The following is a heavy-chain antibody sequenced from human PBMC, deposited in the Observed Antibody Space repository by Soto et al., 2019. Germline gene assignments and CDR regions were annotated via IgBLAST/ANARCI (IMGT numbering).Heavy chain of an antibody. CDR2: ISGSGGST. CDR1: GFTFSSYS. V-gene: IGHV3-23*01. J-gene: IGHJ4*02. D-gene: IGHD3-22*01. Sequence: GGSLRLSCASSGFTFSSYSMSWVRQAPGKGLEWVSAISGSGGSTYYADSVKGRFTISRDNSKNTLYLQMNSLRAEDTAVYYCAKHDSSGYLGYWGQGTLVNVSS. CDR3: AKHDSSGYLGY.